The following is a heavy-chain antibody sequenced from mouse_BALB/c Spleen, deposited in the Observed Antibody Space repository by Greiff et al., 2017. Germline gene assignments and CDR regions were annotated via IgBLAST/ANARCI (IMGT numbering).Heavy chain of an antibody. V-gene: IGHV2-9*02. J-gene: IGHJ3*01. D-gene: IGHD2-4*01. CDR2: IWAGGST. CDR1: GFSLTSYG. CDR3: ARHGYGYDYVFAY. Sequence: VKVVESGPGLVAPSQSLSITCTVSGFSLTSYGVHWVRQPPGKGLEWLGVIWAGGSTNYNSALMSRLSISKDNSKSQVFLKMNSLQTDDTAMYYCARHGYGYDYVFAYWGQGTLVTVSA.